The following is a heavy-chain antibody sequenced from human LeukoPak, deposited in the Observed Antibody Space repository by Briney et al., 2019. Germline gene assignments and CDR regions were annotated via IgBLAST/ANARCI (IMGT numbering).Heavy chain of an antibody. Sequence: SGGSLRLSCAASGFTFSSYGMHWVRQAPGKGLEWVAVIWYDGSNKYYADSVKGRFTISRDNSKNTLYLQMNSLRAEDTAVYYCARAGIQLWLHNWFDPWGQGTLVTVSS. D-gene: IGHD5-18*01. V-gene: IGHV3-33*01. CDR3: ARAGIQLWLHNWFDP. CDR2: IWYDGSNK. CDR1: GFTFSSYG. J-gene: IGHJ5*02.